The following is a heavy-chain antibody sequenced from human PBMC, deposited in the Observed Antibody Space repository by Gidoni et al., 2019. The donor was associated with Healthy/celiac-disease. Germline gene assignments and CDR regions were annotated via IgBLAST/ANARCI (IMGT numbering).Heavy chain of an antibody. CDR2: IYTSGGT. Sequence: QAQLQESGPGLVKLSETLSLPCTVYGSSISSYYWSWIRQPAGKGLEWIGRIYTSGGTNYNPSLKSRVTMSVDTSKNQFSMKLSSVTAADTAVYYCARDAGVTTTYWDYGMDDWGKGTTVTVSS. D-gene: IGHD4-17*01. J-gene: IGHJ6*04. CDR1: GSSISSYY. V-gene: IGHV4-4*07. CDR3: ARDAGVTTTYWDYGMDD.